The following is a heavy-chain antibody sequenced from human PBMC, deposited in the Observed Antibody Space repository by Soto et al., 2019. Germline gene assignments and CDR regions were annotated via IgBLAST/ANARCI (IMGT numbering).Heavy chain of an antibody. V-gene: IGHV1-58*01. CDR3: AARPGDIAAADDAFDI. J-gene: IGHJ3*02. CDR1: GFTFTSSA. D-gene: IGHD6-13*01. Sequence: ASVKVSCKASGFTFTSSAVQWVRQARGQRLEWIGWIVVGSGNTNYAQKFQERVTITRDMSTSTAYMELSSLRSEDMAVYYCAARPGDIAAADDAFDIWGQGTMVTVSS. CDR2: IVVGSGNT.